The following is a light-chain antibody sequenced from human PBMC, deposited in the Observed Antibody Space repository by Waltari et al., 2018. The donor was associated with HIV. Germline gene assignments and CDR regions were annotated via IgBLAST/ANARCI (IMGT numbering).Light chain of an antibody. CDR1: SGSVSTTYY. V-gene: IGLV8-61*01. CDR3: VLYMGSGISV. CDR2: TTT. Sequence: QTVVTQEPSFSVSPGGTVTLTCGLSSGSVSTTYYPSWYQHTPGQAPRTLIYTTTTRSSGVPYRFSGSILGNKAALNITGAQADDECDYYCVLYMGSGISVFGGGTKLTVL. J-gene: IGLJ2*01.